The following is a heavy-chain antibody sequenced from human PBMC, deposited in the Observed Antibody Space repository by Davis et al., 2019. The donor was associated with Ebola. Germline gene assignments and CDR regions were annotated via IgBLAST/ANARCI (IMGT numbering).Heavy chain of an antibody. Sequence: PGGSLRLSCAASGFTFISYDMSWVRQVPGKGLEWVSTISTNEDHTHYSDSVKGRFTISRDNSKNTLYLQMNSLRAEDTAVYYCAKAQVIVVVLGYFDYWGQGTLVTVSS. CDR2: ISTNEDHT. CDR3: AKAQVIVVVLGYFDY. J-gene: IGHJ4*02. D-gene: IGHD3-22*01. CDR1: GFTFISYD. V-gene: IGHV3-23*01.